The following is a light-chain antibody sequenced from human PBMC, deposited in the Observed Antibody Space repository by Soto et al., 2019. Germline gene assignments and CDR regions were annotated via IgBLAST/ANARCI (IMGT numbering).Light chain of an antibody. V-gene: IGLV2-11*01. J-gene: IGLJ1*01. CDR2: DVN. Sequence: QSALAQPRSVSGSPGQSVTISCTGTSSDVGSYNYVSWYQQHPGKAPKLMIYDVNKRPSGVPDRFSGSKSGNTASLTISGLQAEDEAEYYCSSYTGSSTLYVFGTGTRSPS. CDR1: SSDVGSYNY. CDR3: SSYTGSSTLYV.